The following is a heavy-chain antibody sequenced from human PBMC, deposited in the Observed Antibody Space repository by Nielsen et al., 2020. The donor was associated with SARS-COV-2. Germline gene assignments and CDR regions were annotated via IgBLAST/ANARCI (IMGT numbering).Heavy chain of an antibody. Sequence: SQTLSLTCAISGDSVSSNSAAWNWIRQSPSRGLEWLGRTYYRSKWYNDYAVSVKSRITINPDTSKNRFSLQLNSVTPEDTAVYYCARGLSAGKVSATNWFDPWGQGTLVPLSS. CDR1: GDSVSSNSAA. CDR2: TYYRSKWYN. D-gene: IGHD6-13*01. CDR3: ARGLSAGKVSATNWFDP. V-gene: IGHV6-1*01. J-gene: IGHJ5*02.